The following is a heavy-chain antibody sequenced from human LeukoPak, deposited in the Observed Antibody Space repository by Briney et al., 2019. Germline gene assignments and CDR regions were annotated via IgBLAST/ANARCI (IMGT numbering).Heavy chain of an antibody. CDR1: GYTFTSYD. D-gene: IGHD2-15*01. CDR2: INPNSGGT. J-gene: IGHJ4*02. Sequence: ASVKVSCKASGYTFTSYDINWVRQAPGQGLEWMGRINPNSGGTNYAQKFQGRVTMTRDTSISTAYMELSRLRSDDTAVYYCARDVVVVVAANTFDYWGQGTLVTVSS. CDR3: ARDVVVVVAANTFDY. V-gene: IGHV1-2*06.